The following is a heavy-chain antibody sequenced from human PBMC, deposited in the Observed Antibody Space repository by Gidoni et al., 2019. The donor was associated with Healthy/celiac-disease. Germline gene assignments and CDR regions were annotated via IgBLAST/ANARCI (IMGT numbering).Heavy chain of an antibody. CDR3: ARDLWELRPWFDP. V-gene: IGHV3-11*01. Sequence: QVQLVESGGGLVKPGGYLRLSCAAPGFTFSDYDMSWVRQAPGKGLEWVSYISSSGSTTYYADSVKGRFTISRDNAKNSLYLQMNSLRAEDTAVYYCARDLWELRPWFDPWGQGTLVTVSS. J-gene: IGHJ5*02. CDR1: GFTFSDYD. CDR2: ISSSGSTT. D-gene: IGHD1-26*01.